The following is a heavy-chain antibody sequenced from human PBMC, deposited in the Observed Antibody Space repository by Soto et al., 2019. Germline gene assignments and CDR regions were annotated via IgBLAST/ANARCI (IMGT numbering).Heavy chain of an antibody. CDR1: GGTFSSYA. J-gene: IGHJ6*02. V-gene: IGHV1-69*13. CDR3: ARGTWNDEYYYYYGMDV. Sequence: SVKVSCKASGGTFSSYAISWVRQAPGQGLEWMGGIIPIFGTANYAQKFQGRVTITADESTSTAYMELSSLRSEDTAVYYRARGTWNDEYYYYYGMDVWGQGTTVTVSS. D-gene: IGHD1-1*01. CDR2: IIPIFGTA.